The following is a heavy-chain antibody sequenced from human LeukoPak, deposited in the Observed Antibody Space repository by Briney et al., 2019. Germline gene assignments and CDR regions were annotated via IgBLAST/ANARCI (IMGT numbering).Heavy chain of an antibody. D-gene: IGHD1-1*01. CDR2: ISYDGSNK. CDR3: ARDSPGYLAYDS. J-gene: IGHJ4*02. CDR1: GFTFSSYA. Sequence: PGGSLRLSCAASGFTFSSYAMHWVRQAPGKGLEWVAVISYDGSNKYYADSVKGRFTISRDNAKKSLYLQMNSLRAEDTAVYYCARDSPGYLAYDSWGQGTLVTVSS. V-gene: IGHV3-30-3*01.